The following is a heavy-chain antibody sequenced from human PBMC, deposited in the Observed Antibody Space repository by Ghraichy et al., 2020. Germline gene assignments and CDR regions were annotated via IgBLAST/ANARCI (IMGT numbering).Heavy chain of an antibody. CDR1: GYTFTSYG. D-gene: IGHD2-15*01. V-gene: IGHV1-18*01. Sequence: ASVKVSCKASGYTFTSYGISWVRQAPGQGLEWMGWISAYNGNTNYAQKLQGRVTMTTDTSTSTAYMELRSLRSDDTAVYYCARDSLPPSYCSGGSCSRNHLFDYWGQGTLVTVSS. CDR2: ISAYNGNT. CDR3: ARDSLPPSYCSGGSCSRNHLFDY. J-gene: IGHJ4*02.